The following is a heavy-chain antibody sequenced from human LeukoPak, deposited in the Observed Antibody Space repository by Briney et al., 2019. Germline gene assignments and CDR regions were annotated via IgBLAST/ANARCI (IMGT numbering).Heavy chain of an antibody. J-gene: IGHJ4*02. D-gene: IGHD3-22*01. CDR2: ISSSSSYI. CDR1: GFTFSSYS. CDR3: ARGRLVDYYDSSGSLPTVGY. V-gene: IGHV3-21*01. Sequence: GGSLRLSCAASGFTFSSYSMNWVRQAPGKGLEWVSSISSSSSYIYYADSVKGRFTISRDNAKNSLYLQMNSLRAEDTAVYYCARGRLVDYYDSSGSLPTVGYWGQGTLVTVSS.